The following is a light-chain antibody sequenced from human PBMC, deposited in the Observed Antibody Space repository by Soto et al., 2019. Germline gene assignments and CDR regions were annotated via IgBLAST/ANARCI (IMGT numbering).Light chain of an antibody. CDR3: QQYGKKPLN. V-gene: IGKV3-20*01. CDR2: GAS. Sequence: ELVLTDPPGNLSRTAIYIATLSCRSSQSVSSSYLAWYQQKPGQAPRLLIYGASTRATGIPDRFSGSGSGTDFTLTISRLEPEDSAVYYCQQYGKKPLNFGPGTKVEI. J-gene: IGKJ2*01. CDR1: QSVSSSY.